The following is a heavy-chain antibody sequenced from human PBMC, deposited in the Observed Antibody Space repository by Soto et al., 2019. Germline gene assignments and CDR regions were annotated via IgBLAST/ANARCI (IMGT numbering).Heavy chain of an antibody. CDR1: GFTFENYA. J-gene: IGHJ6*03. Sequence: PGGSLRLSCVASGFTFENYAMSWVRQAPGKGLELVSAISGSRGTTYYSDSVKGRFTISRANSKNTVYLQLNDLRGEDAAESFFAKDSWALFGVPAGENYDMDGWGRGSTVSV. D-gene: IGHD3-3*01. CDR3: AKDSWALFGVPAGENYDMDG. CDR2: ISGSRGTT. V-gene: IGHV3-23*01.